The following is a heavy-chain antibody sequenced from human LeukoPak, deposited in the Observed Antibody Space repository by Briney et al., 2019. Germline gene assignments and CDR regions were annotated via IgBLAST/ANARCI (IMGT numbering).Heavy chain of an antibody. Sequence: SETLSLTCTVSGGSISSYYWSWVRQPPGKGLEWVGDIYYSGSTNYNPSLTSRVTISVATSKTQFSLKLSSVTAADTAVYYCARTPNYGDYVWFYDYWGQGTLVTVSS. D-gene: IGHD4-17*01. CDR2: IYYSGST. J-gene: IGHJ4*02. CDR3: ARTPNYGDYVWFYDY. CDR1: GGSISSYY. V-gene: IGHV4-59*01.